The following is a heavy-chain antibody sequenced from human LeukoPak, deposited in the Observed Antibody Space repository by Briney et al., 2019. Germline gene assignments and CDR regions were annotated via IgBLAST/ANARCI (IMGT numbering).Heavy chain of an antibody. D-gene: IGHD7-27*01. CDR3: ATQTGESIDY. Sequence: GVLILSCAASGFTFSSYAMSWVRQAPGKGLEWVSAISGSGGSTYYADSVKGRFTISRDNSKNTLYLQMNSLRAEDTAVYYCATQTGESIDYWGQGTLVTVSS. CDR1: GFTFSSYA. CDR2: ISGSGGST. V-gene: IGHV3-23*01. J-gene: IGHJ4*02.